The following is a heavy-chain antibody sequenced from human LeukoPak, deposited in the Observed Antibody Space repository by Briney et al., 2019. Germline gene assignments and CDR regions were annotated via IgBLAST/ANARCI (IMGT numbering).Heavy chain of an antibody. V-gene: IGHV3-23*01. J-gene: IGHJ3*02. CDR3: AKRLLSDYYDSSGYRYAFDI. CDR2: IYDDNT. Sequence: GVSLRLSCAASGFTVSAYAMAWVRQAPGKGLEWVSTIYDDNTYYADSVKGRFAISTDNSKNTLYLQMNSLRAEDTAVYYCAKRLLSDYYDSSGYRYAFDIWGQGTMVTVSS. D-gene: IGHD3-22*01. CDR1: GFTVSAYA.